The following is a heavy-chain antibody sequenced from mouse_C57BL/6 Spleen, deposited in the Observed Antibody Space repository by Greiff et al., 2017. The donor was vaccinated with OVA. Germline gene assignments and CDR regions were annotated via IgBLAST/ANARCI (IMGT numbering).Heavy chain of an antibody. CDR3: ARRGGNYGY. CDR2: INPSTGGT. Sequence: VQLQQSGPELVKPGASVKISCKASGYSFTGYYMNWVKQSPEKSLEWIGEINPSTGGTTYNQKFKAKATLTVDKSSSTAYMQLKSLTSEDSAVYYCARRGGNYGYWGQGTTLTVSS. D-gene: IGHD2-1*01. CDR1: GYSFTGYY. J-gene: IGHJ2*01. V-gene: IGHV1-42*01.